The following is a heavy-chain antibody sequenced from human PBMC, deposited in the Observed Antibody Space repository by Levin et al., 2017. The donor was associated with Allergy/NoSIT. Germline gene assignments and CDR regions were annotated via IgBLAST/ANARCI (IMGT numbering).Heavy chain of an antibody. CDR3: VRWVRAFDY. V-gene: IGHV3-7*01. J-gene: IGHJ4*02. CDR1: IFNFRGYW. CDR2: IKEDGSEK. Sequence: GGSLRLSCVASIFNFRGYWMTWVRQAPGKGLEWVANIKEDGSEKYYVDSVKGRFTISRDNAKNSLYLHMNSLRAEDTAVYYCVRWVRAFDYWGQGTLVTVSS.